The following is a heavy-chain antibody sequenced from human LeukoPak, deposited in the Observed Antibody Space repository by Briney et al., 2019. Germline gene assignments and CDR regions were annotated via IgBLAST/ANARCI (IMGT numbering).Heavy chain of an antibody. J-gene: IGHJ6*03. CDR2: ISGSGDNM. CDR1: KFTFNNYA. D-gene: IGHD1-26*01. CDR3: ARDGYSGSYYRLYYFFMDV. V-gene: IGHV3-23*01. Sequence: GGSLRLSCLASKFTFNNYAMTWVRQAPGKGLEWVSSISGSGDNMDYADSVKGRFTISRDNSENTLYLQMNSLRGEDTAVYYCARDGYSGSYYRLYYFFMDVWGKGTTVTVS.